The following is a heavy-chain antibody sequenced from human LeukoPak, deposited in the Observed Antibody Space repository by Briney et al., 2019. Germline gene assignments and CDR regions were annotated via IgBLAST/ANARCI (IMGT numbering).Heavy chain of an antibody. CDR3: ATSSGSYLYYFDY. Sequence: ASVKVSCKASGYTFTGYYVHWVRQAPGQGLEWMGWINPYSGDTNYAQKFQGRVTMTRDTSISTAYMELSRLRSDDTAVYYCATSSGSYLYYFDYWGQGTLVTVSS. J-gene: IGHJ4*02. CDR1: GYTFTGYY. CDR2: INPYSGDT. D-gene: IGHD3-10*01. V-gene: IGHV1-2*02.